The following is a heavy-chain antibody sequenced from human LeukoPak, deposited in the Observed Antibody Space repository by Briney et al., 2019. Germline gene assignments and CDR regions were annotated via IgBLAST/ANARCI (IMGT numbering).Heavy chain of an antibody. J-gene: IGHJ6*02. Sequence: SETLSLTCTVSGGSISSYCWSWIRQPPGKGLEWIGYIYYSGSTNYNPSLKSRVTISVDTSKNQFSLKLSSVTAADTAVYYCAREFQLYMDVWGQGTTVTVSS. CDR3: AREFQLYMDV. V-gene: IGHV4-59*01. CDR1: GGSISSYC. D-gene: IGHD2-15*01. CDR2: IYYSGST.